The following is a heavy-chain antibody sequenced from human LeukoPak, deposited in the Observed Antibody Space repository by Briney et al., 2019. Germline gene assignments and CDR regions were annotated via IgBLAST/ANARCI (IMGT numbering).Heavy chain of an antibody. J-gene: IGHJ3*02. CDR2: IGTAGDT. D-gene: IGHD6-25*01. CDR3: ARVLTARSGGYDAFDI. Sequence: GGSLRLSCAASGFTFSSYDMHWVRQATGKGLEWVSAIGTAGDTYYPGSVKGRFTISRENAKNSVYLQMNSLKAGDTAVYYCARVLTARSGGYDAFDIWGQGTMVTVSS. CDR1: GFTFSSYD. V-gene: IGHV3-13*01.